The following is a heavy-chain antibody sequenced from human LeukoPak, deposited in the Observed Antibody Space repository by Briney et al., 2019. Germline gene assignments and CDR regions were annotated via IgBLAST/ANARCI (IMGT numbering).Heavy chain of an antibody. D-gene: IGHD6-19*01. CDR2: INHSGST. Sequence: SETLSLTCAVYGGSFSGYYWSWIRRPPGKGLEWIGEINHSGSTNYNPSLKSRVTISVDTSKNQFSLKLSSVTAADTAVYYCARAVAGTVFDYWGQGTLVTVSS. CDR3: ARAVAGTVFDY. V-gene: IGHV4-34*01. CDR1: GGSFSGYY. J-gene: IGHJ4*02.